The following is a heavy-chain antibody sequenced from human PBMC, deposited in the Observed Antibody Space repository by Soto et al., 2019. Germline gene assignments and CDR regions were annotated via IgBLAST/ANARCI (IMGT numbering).Heavy chain of an antibody. CDR2: IIPIFGTA. D-gene: IGHD6-13*01. J-gene: IGHJ6*04. CDR3: ARSSRGIAAAGLYYYYGMDV. V-gene: IGHV1-69*13. Sequence: SVKVSCKVSGGTFSSYAISWVRQAPGQGLEWMGGIIPIFGTANYAQKFQGRVTITADESTSTAYMELSSLRSEDTAVYYCARSSRGIAAAGLYYYYGMDVWGKGTTVTVSS. CDR1: GGTFSSYA.